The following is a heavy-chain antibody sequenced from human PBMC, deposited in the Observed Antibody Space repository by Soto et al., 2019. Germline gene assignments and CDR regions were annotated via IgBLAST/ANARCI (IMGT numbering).Heavy chain of an antibody. CDR1: GYTFTSYG. Sequence: GASVKVSCKASGYTFTSYGISWVRQAPGQGLEWMGWISAYNGNTNYAQKLQGRVTMTTDTSTSTAYMELRSLRSDDTAVYYCARSRDCTNGVCPYYYYYYMDVWGKGTTVTVSS. J-gene: IGHJ6*03. D-gene: IGHD2-8*01. CDR2: ISAYNGNT. V-gene: IGHV1-18*01. CDR3: ARSRDCTNGVCPYYYYYYMDV.